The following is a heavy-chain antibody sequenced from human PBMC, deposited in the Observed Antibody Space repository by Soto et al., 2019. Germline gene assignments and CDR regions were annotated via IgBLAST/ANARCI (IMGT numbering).Heavy chain of an antibody. V-gene: IGHV3-74*01. CDR3: ATLGLQQAF. J-gene: IGHJ4*02. Sequence: GGSLRLSCAASGFTFNTWMHWVRQAPGEGLVWVSSIDSDGSITSYADSVKGRFTISRDNAKNTLYLQMNSLRAEDTAVYYCATLGLQQAFWGQGTLVTVSS. D-gene: IGHD2-21*02. CDR1: GFTFNTW. CDR2: IDSDGSIT.